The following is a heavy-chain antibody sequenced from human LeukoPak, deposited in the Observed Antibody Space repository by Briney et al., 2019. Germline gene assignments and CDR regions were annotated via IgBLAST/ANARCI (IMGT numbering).Heavy chain of an antibody. J-gene: IGHJ3*02. CDR1: GGSFSGYY. CDR2: INHSGST. D-gene: IGHD3-22*01. CDR3: ARRCTTYYYDSSGFPILTHDAFDI. V-gene: IGHV4-34*01. Sequence: SETLSLTCAVYGGSFSGYYWSWIRQPPGNGLEWIGEINHSGSTNYNPSLKSRVTISVDTSKNQFSLKLSSVTAADTAVYYCARRCTTYYYDSSGFPILTHDAFDIWGQGTMVTVSS.